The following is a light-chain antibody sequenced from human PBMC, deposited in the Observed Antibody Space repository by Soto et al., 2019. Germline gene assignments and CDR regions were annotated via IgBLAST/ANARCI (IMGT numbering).Light chain of an antibody. CDR1: QSVNTN. CDR2: GAS. J-gene: IGKJ5*01. V-gene: IGKV3-15*01. CDR3: QQNNKWPPIT. Sequence: EIVMRQSPATLSVSPGERATLSCRASQSVNTNLAWYQQKPGQAPRLLIYGASTRATGIPARFSGSGSGTEFTLTISSLQSEDFAVYYCQQNNKWPPITFGQGTRLEIK.